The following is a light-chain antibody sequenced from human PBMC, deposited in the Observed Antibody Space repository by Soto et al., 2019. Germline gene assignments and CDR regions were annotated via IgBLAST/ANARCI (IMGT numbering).Light chain of an antibody. V-gene: IGKV3-20*01. CDR1: QTISSNY. CDR3: QQYASSPLT. Sequence: IVMTQSTATLSVSPGERATLSCSANQTISSNYLAWYQQKPGQAPRLLIYGASSRATGIPDRFSGGGSGTDFTLTISRLEPEDFAMYYCQQYASSPLTFGGGTKVDIK. CDR2: GAS. J-gene: IGKJ4*01.